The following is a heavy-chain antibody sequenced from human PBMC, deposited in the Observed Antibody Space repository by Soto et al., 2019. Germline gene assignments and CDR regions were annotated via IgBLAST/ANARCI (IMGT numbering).Heavy chain of an antibody. D-gene: IGHD3-10*01. J-gene: IGHJ6*02. Sequence: SETLSLTCTVSGGSISSSRYYWGWIRQPPGRGLEWIGSIYYSGSTYYNPSLKSRVTISVDTSKDQFSLKLSSVTAADTAVYYCASQLWFGELLWTEMVYYYGMDVWGQGTTVTVSS. CDR1: GGSISSSRYY. CDR2: IYYSGST. V-gene: IGHV4-39*01. CDR3: ASQLWFGELLWTEMVYYYGMDV.